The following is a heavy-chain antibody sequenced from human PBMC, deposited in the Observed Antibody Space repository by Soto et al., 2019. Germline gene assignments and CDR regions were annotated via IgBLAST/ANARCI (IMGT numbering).Heavy chain of an antibody. V-gene: IGHV1-2*02. J-gene: IGHJ6*02. CDR1: GYNLAGYY. CDR2: MDAITAGT. Sequence: GASLEVSCKASGYNLAGYYTDSVRQAPGRGLGWVGLMDAITAGTDYGERLRDRDTMTRDTSINTSDMGLRRLRSDDTAIYSCARGRDAASQFYSPRGMDVWGDRTTVVISS. D-gene: IGHD3-10*01. CDR3: ARGRDAASQFYSPRGMDV.